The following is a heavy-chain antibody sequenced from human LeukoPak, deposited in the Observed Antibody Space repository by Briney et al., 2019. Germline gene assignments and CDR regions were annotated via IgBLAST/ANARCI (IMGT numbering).Heavy chain of an antibody. CDR1: GGSTSSDY. D-gene: IGHD3-22*01. CDR3: ARLNKGYYDSSGYYWDLNWFDP. CDR2: VYNSGDT. Sequence: PSETLSLTCTVSGGSTSSDYWSWIRQSPGKGLEWVGYVYNSGDTGKNPSLKSRVTILLDTSKNQCSLKLTSVSAADTAVYYCARLNKGYYDSSGYYWDLNWFDPWGQGTLVTVSS. J-gene: IGHJ5*02. V-gene: IGHV4-59*08.